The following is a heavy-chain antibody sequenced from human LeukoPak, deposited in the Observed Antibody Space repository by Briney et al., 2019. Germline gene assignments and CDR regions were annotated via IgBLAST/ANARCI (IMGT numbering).Heavy chain of an antibody. CDR1: GGTFSSYA. Sequence: GASVKVSCKASGGTFSSYAISWVRQAPGQGLEWMGRIIPILGIANYAQKFQGRVTITADKSTSTAYMELSSLRSEDTAVYYCARGSPTYYYDSSGYPQFDYWGQGTLVTVSS. J-gene: IGHJ4*02. CDR2: IIPILGIA. CDR3: ARGSPTYYYDSSGYPQFDY. V-gene: IGHV1-69*04. D-gene: IGHD3-22*01.